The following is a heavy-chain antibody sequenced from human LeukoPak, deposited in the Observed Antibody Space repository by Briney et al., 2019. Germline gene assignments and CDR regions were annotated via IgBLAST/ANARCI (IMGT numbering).Heavy chain of an antibody. CDR2: ISAYNGNT. V-gene: IGHV1-18*04. Sequence: ASVKVSCKASGYTFTGHFMHWVRQAPGQGLEWMGWISAYNGNTNYAQKLQGRVTMTTDTSTSTAYMELRSLRSDDTAVYYCARVRYTSQGIAARPIDYWGQGTLVTVSS. J-gene: IGHJ4*02. D-gene: IGHD6-6*01. CDR3: ARVRYTSQGIAARPIDY. CDR1: GYTFTGHF.